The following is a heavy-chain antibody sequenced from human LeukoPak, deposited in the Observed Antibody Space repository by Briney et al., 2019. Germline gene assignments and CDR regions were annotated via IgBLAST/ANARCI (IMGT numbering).Heavy chain of an antibody. J-gene: IGHJ6*03. CDR3: ASTWVYNYYMDV. CDR2: IYYSGST. V-gene: IGHV4-39*07. CDR1: GGSISSSSYY. Sequence: SETLSLTCTVSGGSISSSSYYWGWIRQPPGKGLEWIGSIYYSGSTHYNPSLKSRVTISVDTSKNQFSLKLSSVTAADTAVYYCASTWVYNYYMDVWGKGTTVTVSS. D-gene: IGHD6-13*01.